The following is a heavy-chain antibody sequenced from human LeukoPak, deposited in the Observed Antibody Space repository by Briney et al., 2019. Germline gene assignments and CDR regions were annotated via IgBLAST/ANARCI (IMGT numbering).Heavy chain of an antibody. J-gene: IGHJ4*02. CDR2: IYTSGST. D-gene: IGHD2-15*01. CDR1: GGSISSYY. Sequence: SETLSLTCTVSGGSISSYYWSWIRQPAGKGLEWIGRIYTSGSTNYNPSLKSRVTMSVDTSKNQFSLKPSSVTAADTAVYYCARDTYCSGGSCYSDFDYWGQGTLVTVSS. V-gene: IGHV4-4*07. CDR3: ARDTYCSGGSCYSDFDY.